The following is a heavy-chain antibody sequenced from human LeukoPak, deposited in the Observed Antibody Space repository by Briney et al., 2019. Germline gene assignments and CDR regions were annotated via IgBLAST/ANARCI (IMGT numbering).Heavy chain of an antibody. V-gene: IGHV3-7*03. D-gene: IGHD3-3*01. CDR2: IKRDGSQK. CDR1: GFTFSSFW. J-gene: IGHJ4*02. CDR3: TRVFGGYDVSDY. Sequence: GGSLRLSCAASGFTFSSFWMSWVRQAPGKGLEWVANIKRDGSQKYYVDSVEGRFTISRDNAKNSLYLQMDSLRVDDTAVYYCTRVFGGYDVSDYWGQGTLVTVSS.